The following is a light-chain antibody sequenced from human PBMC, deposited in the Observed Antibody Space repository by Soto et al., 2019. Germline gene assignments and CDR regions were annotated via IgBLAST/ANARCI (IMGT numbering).Light chain of an antibody. CDR3: QSYDSSLSGSV. Sequence: QSVLTQPPSVSGAPGQRVSISCTGNSSNIGADYDVHWYQHLPGTAPKLLIYDNNNRPSGVPDRFSGSRSGTSASLAITGLQAEDEAYYYCQSYDSSLSGSVFGGGTKVTVL. V-gene: IGLV1-40*01. J-gene: IGLJ3*02. CDR2: DNN. CDR1: SSNIGADYD.